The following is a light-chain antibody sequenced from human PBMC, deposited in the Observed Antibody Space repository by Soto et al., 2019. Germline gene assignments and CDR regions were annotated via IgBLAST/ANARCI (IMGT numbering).Light chain of an antibody. V-gene: IGLV4-69*01. CDR1: SGHSSYA. Sequence: QSVLTQSPSASASLGASVKLTCTLTSGHSSYAIAWHQQQPEKGPRYLMKLNSDGSHSKGDGIPDRFSGSSSGAERYLTIFSLQSDDEADYYCQTWGTGIRVFGGGTKLTVL. CDR2: LNSDGSH. J-gene: IGLJ3*02. CDR3: QTWGTGIRV.